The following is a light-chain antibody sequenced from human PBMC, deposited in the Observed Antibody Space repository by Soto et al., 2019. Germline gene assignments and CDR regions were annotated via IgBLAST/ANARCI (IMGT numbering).Light chain of an antibody. CDR2: DAS. CDR3: QQRNNWPPSIT. CDR1: QSASSY. J-gene: IGKJ5*01. V-gene: IGKV3-11*01. Sequence: EIVMTQSPATLSMSPGERATLSCRAGQSASSYLAWYQQKPGQAPRLLIYDASSRATGIPARFSGSGFGTDFTLTISSLEPEEFALYYCQQRNNWPPSITLGQGTRLEIK.